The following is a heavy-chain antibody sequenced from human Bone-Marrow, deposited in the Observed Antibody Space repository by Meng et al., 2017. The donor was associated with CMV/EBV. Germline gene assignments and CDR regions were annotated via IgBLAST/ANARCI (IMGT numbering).Heavy chain of an antibody. V-gene: IGHV1-69*02. Sequence: SVKVSCKASGGTFSSYTISWVRQAPGQGLELMGRIIPILGIANYAQKFQGSVTITADKSTSTAYMELSSLRSEDTAVYYCARAVEMATTPYYYYGMDVWGQGTTVTVSS. J-gene: IGHJ6*02. CDR1: GGTFSSYT. D-gene: IGHD5-24*01. CDR3: ARAVEMATTPYYYYGMDV. CDR2: IIPILGIA.